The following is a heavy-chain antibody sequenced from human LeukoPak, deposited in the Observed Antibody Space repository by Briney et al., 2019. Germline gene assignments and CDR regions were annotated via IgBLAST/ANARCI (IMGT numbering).Heavy chain of an antibody. J-gene: IGHJ4*02. V-gene: IGHV3-30*04. CDR3: ARGEGVITMVRGVLDY. Sequence: GGSLRLSCAASGFTFSSYAMHWVRQAPGKGLEWVAVISYDGSNKYYADSVKGRFTISRDNSKNTLYLQMNSLRAEDTAVYYCARGEGVITMVRGVLDYWGQGTLVAVS. CDR2: ISYDGSNK. CDR1: GFTFSSYA. D-gene: IGHD3-10*01.